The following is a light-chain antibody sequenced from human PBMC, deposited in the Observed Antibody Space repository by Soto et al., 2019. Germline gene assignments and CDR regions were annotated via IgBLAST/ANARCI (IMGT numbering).Light chain of an antibody. CDR3: SSYTNTSTLV. Sequence: QSALTEPASVSWAPGQSITISCAGTSXDLGAYKYVSWYQQHPDKAPKLILYEVSRRPSGDSNRFSGSKSGNTASLTISGLLAEDEVDYSCSSYTNTSTLVFATWTKATVL. V-gene: IGLV2-14*03. CDR1: SXDLGAYKY. J-gene: IGLJ1*01. CDR2: EVS.